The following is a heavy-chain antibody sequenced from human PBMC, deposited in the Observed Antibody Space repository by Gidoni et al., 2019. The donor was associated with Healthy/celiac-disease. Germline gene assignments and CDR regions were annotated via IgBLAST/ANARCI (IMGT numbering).Heavy chain of an antibody. J-gene: IGHJ4*02. CDR3: ARGQGSSSWPDY. D-gene: IGHD6-13*01. CDR2: ITADNGNT. V-gene: IGHV1-18*01. Sequence: QVQLVQSGAEVKKPGASVKVSCKASGYTFSNYDITWVRQAPGQGLEWMGWITADNGNTKYAQKVQGRVTMTTDTSTNTAYMELRSLRSDDTAVYYCARGQGSSSWPDYWGQGTLVTVSS. CDR1: GYTFSNYD.